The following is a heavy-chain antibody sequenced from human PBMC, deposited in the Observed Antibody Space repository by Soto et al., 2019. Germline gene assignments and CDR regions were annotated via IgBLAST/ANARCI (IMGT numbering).Heavy chain of an antibody. V-gene: IGHV3-23*01. J-gene: IGHJ3*02. CDR1: GFTCSSSA. D-gene: IGHD3-10*01. CDR2: ISGSGGSP. CDR3: ALDYYGSGSYPHDAFGI. Sequence: HPGGSLRLSCAASGFTCSSSAMSWVRQAPGKRLEWVSAISGSGGSPYYADSVKGRFTISRDNYKKTLYLQMNSLRAEDTAVYYCALDYYGSGSYPHDAFGIWGQGTMVTVSS.